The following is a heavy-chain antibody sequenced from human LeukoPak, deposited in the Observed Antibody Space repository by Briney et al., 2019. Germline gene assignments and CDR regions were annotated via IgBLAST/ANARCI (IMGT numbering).Heavy chain of an antibody. CDR2: ISAYNGNT. Sequence: ASVTVSCKASGYTFTNYGISWVRQAPGQGPEWMGWISAYNGNTNYAQKLQGRVTMTTDTSTSTAYMELRSLRSDDTAVYYCARDEDTAMVAYYYYYYGMDVWGQGTTVTVSS. V-gene: IGHV1-18*01. CDR3: ARDEDTAMVAYYYYYYGMDV. D-gene: IGHD5-18*01. CDR1: GYTFTNYG. J-gene: IGHJ6*02.